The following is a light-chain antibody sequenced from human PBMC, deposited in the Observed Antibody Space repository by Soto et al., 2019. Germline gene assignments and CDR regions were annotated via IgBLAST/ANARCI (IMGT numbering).Light chain of an antibody. CDR1: SSDIGGSYNY. V-gene: IGLV2-14*01. Sequence: QSALTQPASVSGSPGQSITISCTGTSSDIGGSYNYVSWYQQHPGKPPKLMIYEVSNRPSGVSDRFSGSKSGNTASLTISGLQAEDEADYYCSSYTRSSTVVFGGGTKVTVL. J-gene: IGLJ2*01. CDR2: EVS. CDR3: SSYTRSSTVV.